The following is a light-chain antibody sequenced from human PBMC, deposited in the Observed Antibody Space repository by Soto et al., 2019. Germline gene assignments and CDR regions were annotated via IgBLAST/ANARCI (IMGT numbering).Light chain of an antibody. V-gene: IGKV1-5*01. Sequence: DIQMTQSPSSLSASVGDRVTITCRASQSISTYLNWYQQKPGKAPKLLIYDASNLESGVPSTFSGSGSGTEFTLTISSLQPDDFATYYCQQYYTYWHMFGQGTKVDIK. CDR2: DAS. CDR3: QQYYTYWHM. CDR1: QSISTY. J-gene: IGKJ1*01.